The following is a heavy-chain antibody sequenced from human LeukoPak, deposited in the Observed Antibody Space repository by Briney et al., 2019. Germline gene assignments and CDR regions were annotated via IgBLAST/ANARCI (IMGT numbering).Heavy chain of an antibody. D-gene: IGHD5-24*01. V-gene: IGHV7-4-1*02. CDR3: ASDRDSDY. CDR1: GYTFTTYA. Sequence: ASVKISCKASGYTFTTYAVNWVRQAPGQGLEWMGWINTSTETPTYAQGFTGRFDFSLDTSVSTAYLQISSLKPEDTAVYYCASDRDSDYWGQGTLVTVSS. J-gene: IGHJ4*02. CDR2: INTSTETP.